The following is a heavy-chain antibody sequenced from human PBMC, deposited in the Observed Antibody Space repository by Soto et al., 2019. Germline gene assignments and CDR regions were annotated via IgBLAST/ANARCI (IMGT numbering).Heavy chain of an antibody. Sequence: ASVKVSCKASGYTFTSYGISWVRQAPGQGLEWMGWISAYNGNTNYAQKLQGRVTMTTDTSTSTAYMELRSLRSDDTAVYYCARGWIQLWFDYYYGIDVWGQGTTVTVSS. D-gene: IGHD5-18*01. J-gene: IGHJ6*02. CDR3: ARGWIQLWFDYYYGIDV. CDR1: GYTFTSYG. CDR2: ISAYNGNT. V-gene: IGHV1-18*04.